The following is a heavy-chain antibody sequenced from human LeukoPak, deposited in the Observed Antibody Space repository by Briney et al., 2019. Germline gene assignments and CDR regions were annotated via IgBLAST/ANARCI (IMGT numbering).Heavy chain of an antibody. J-gene: IGHJ4*02. V-gene: IGHV3-21*01. CDR3: ARDEEKIVGATPYYFDY. D-gene: IGHD1-26*01. Sequence: GGSLRLSCAASGFTFSSYWMHWVRQAPGKGLEWVSSISTTSTYIYYADSLKGRFTISRDNAKNSLYLQMNSLRAEDTAVYYCARDEEKIVGATPYYFDYWGQGTLVTVSS. CDR1: GFTFSSYW. CDR2: ISTTSTYI.